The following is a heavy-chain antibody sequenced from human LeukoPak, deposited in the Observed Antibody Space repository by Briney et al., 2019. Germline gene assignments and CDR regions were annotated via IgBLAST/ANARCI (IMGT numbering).Heavy chain of an antibody. V-gene: IGHV3-30*18. D-gene: IGHD2-15*01. Sequence: PGRSLRLSCAASGFTFSSYGMHWVRQAPGKGLEWVAVISYDGSNKYYADSVKGRFTISRDNSKNTLYLQMNSLRAENTAVYYCAKASVGQGYCSGGSCYYFDYWGQGTLVTVSS. J-gene: IGHJ4*02. CDR2: ISYDGSNK. CDR3: AKASVGQGYCSGGSCYYFDY. CDR1: GFTFSSYG.